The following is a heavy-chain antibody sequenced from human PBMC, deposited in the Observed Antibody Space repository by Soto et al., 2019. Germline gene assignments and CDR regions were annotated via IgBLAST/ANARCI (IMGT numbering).Heavy chain of an antibody. Sequence: SETLSLTCTVSVDSISSFSWSWIRQPPGKGLEWIGYVYYSGSTTYNPSLKSRVTMSLYTSKNQFSLNLRSVTAADTAVYYCAGDFGSGSYRFDYWGQGTLVTVSS. D-gene: IGHD3-10*01. V-gene: IGHV4-59*01. CDR2: VYYSGST. CDR1: VDSISSFS. J-gene: IGHJ4*02. CDR3: AGDFGSGSYRFDY.